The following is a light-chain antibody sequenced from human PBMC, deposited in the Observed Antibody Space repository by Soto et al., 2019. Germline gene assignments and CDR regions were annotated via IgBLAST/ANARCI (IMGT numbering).Light chain of an antibody. CDR2: GAS. Sequence: IVLTQSPGTLSLSPGDRATLSCRASHSVTRYVAWYQQKPGQAPRLLIYGASNRATGIPDRFSGSGSGTDFTLTISRLEPEDFAVYYCQQYGSSGTFGQGTKVDIK. CDR3: QQYGSSGT. J-gene: IGKJ1*01. V-gene: IGKV3-20*01. CDR1: HSVTRY.